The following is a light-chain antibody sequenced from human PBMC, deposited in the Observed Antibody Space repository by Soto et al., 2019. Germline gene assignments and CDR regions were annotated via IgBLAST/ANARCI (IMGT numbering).Light chain of an antibody. CDR3: QESYTSPFT. CDR1: QSISRY. Sequence: DIQMTQSPSSLSASVGDRVTITCRASQSISRYLNWYRQKPGKAPSLLIYGASNLQRGVPSRFTGSGSGTEFTLPISSLQREEFAAFYCQESYTSPFTFGQGTKLEIK. CDR2: GAS. V-gene: IGKV1-39*01. J-gene: IGKJ2*01.